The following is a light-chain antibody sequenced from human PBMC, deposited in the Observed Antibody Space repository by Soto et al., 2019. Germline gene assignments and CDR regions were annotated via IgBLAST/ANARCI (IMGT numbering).Light chain of an antibody. Sequence: EVVLTQSPGTLSLSPGARATLSCRASQFVSSTYLAWYQQKPGQAPRLLIYGASSRATGIPDRFSGSGSGTDFTLTISRLEPEDFAVYYCQQYGSSLITFGQGTRLEIK. CDR2: GAS. CDR3: QQYGSSLIT. CDR1: QFVSSTY. V-gene: IGKV3-20*01. J-gene: IGKJ5*01.